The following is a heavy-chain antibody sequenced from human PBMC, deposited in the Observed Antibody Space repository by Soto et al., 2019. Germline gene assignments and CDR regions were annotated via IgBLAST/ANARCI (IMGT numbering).Heavy chain of an antibody. D-gene: IGHD6-19*01. CDR2: IYWDDDK. V-gene: IGHV2-5*02. CDR3: AHATWRYSSGWYGAEYFQH. CDR1: GFSLSTSGVG. J-gene: IGHJ1*01. Sequence: SGPTLVQPTQTLTLTCTFSGFSLSTSGVGVGWIRQPPGKALEWLALIYWDDDKRYSPSLKSRLTITKDTSKNQVVLTMTNMDPVDTATYYCAHATWRYSSGWYGAEYFQHWGQGTLVTVSS.